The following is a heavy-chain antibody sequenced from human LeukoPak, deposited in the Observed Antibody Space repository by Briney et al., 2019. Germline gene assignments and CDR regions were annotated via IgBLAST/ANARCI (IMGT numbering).Heavy chain of an antibody. CDR2: INSDGSNT. Sequence: PGGPLRLSCAASGFTFSSYWMHWVRQAPGKGLVWVSRINSDGSNTNYADSVKGRFTISRDNAKNTLYLQMNSLRAGDTAVYYCARTAREAEYWGQGTLVTVSS. V-gene: IGHV3-74*01. J-gene: IGHJ4*02. CDR1: GFTFSSYW. CDR3: ARTAREAEY. D-gene: IGHD5-18*01.